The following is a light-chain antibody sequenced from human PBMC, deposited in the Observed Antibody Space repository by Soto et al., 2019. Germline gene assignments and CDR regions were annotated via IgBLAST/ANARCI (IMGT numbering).Light chain of an antibody. CDR2: TAS. V-gene: IGKV3-20*01. J-gene: IGKJ2*01. CDR1: QSVSSNY. Sequence: EIVLTQSPGTLSLSPGERATLSCRASQSVSSNYSAWYQQKPRQAPSLFISTASSRASRIPDRFSGSGSGTDFTLTINSLEPEDFAVYYCQQYGTSPHLYTFGQGTKLEIK. CDR3: QQYGTSPHLYT.